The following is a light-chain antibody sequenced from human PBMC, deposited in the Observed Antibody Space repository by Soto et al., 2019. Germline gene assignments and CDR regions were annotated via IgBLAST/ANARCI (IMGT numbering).Light chain of an antibody. Sequence: EIVLTQSPATLSLSPGERATLSCRASQSVSSYLAWYQQKPGQAPRLLIYDASNRATGIPARFSGSGSGTEFSLTISSLEPEDFAVYYYQQRSNWPPNTFGQGTKLEIK. CDR2: DAS. CDR1: QSVSSY. J-gene: IGKJ2*01. V-gene: IGKV3-11*01. CDR3: QQRSNWPPNT.